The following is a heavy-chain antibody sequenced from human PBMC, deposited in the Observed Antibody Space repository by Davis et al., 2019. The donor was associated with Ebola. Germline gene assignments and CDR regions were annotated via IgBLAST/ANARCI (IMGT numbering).Heavy chain of an antibody. CDR1: GFSFNNHG. D-gene: IGHD3-10*02. V-gene: IGHV3-33*08. J-gene: IGHJ4*02. CDR3: ARDSGIFGDYYFDS. CDR2: VSFDGVLK. Sequence: PGGSLRLSCAASGFSFNNHGMHWVRQAPGKGLEWLAVVSFDGVLKHYVDSVKGRFTISRDNAKNSVYLQMNSLRAEDTAVYYCARDSGIFGDYYFDSWGQGTLVTVSS.